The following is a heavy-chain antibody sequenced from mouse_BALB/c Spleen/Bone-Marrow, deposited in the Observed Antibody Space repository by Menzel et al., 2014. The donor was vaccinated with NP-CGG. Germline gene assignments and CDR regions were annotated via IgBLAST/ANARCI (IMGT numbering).Heavy chain of an antibody. D-gene: IGHD2-14*01. V-gene: IGHV5-12-2*01. CDR1: GFTFSSYI. Sequence: EVKVVESGGGLVQPGGSLKLSCAASGFTFSSYIMSWVRQTPEKRLEWVAYISNGGDNTYYPDTVKGRFIIPRDNAKNTLCLQMSSLKSEDTAMYYCVRHRYDGYYFDYWGQGTTLTVSS. J-gene: IGHJ2*01. CDR2: ISNGGDNT. CDR3: VRHRYDGYYFDY.